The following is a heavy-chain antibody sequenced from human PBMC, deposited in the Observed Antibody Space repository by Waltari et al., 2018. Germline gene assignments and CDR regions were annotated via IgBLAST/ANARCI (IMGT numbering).Heavy chain of an antibody. CDR1: GFTVNSNY. CDR3: ARRLVVAGTLDVFDL. Sequence: EVQLVESGGDLIQPGGSLSRSCAAAGFTVNSNYMNWVRQSPGKGLEWVSVVYVTGNTDYADSVKGRFTTSRDNSKNTVYLQMDSLRVEDTAMYYCARRLVVAGTLDVFDLWGQGTRVIVSS. V-gene: IGHV3-53*03. CDR2: VYVTGNT. J-gene: IGHJ3*01. D-gene: IGHD2-15*01.